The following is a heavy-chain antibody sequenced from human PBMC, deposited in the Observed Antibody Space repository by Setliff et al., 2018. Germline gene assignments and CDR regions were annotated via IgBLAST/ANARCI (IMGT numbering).Heavy chain of an antibody. D-gene: IGHD3-22*01. CDR2: INPSGGST. CDR1: GYTFTSYY. V-gene: IGHV1-46*01. Sequence: RASVKVSCKASGYTFTSYYMHWVRQAPGQGLEWMGIINPSGGSTSYAQKFQGRVTMTRDASTSTVYMELSSLRSEDTAVYYCARDTPQYYYDSSGYYRAFDIWGQGTMVTVSS. CDR3: ARDTPQYYYDSSGYYRAFDI. J-gene: IGHJ3*02.